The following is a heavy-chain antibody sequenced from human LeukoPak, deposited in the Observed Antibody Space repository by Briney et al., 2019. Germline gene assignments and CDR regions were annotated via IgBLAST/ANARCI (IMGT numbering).Heavy chain of an antibody. V-gene: IGHV1-2*02. CDR3: ARDSRPRDVHTQNYYYYGMDV. CDR2: INPNSGGT. Sequence: ASVKVSCKASGYTFTGYYMHWVRQAPGQGLEWMEWINPNSGGTNYAQKFQGRVTMTRDTSISTAYMELSRLRSDDTAVYYCARDSRPRDVHTQNYYYYGMDVWGQGTTVTVSS. D-gene: IGHD2-21*02. J-gene: IGHJ6*02. CDR1: GYTFTGYY.